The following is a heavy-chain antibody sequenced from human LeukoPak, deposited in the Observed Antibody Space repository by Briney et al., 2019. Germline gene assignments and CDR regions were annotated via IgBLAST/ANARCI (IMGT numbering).Heavy chain of an antibody. D-gene: IGHD5-12*01. Sequence: PGGSLRLSCAASGFIFSSYGMHWVRQIPGKGLEWVTFIQYDGSNKYYADSVKGRFTISRDNSKNTMYLQMNSLRSEDTAVYYCATEYIVATSGIGWFDPWGQGTLVTVSS. CDR1: GFIFSSYG. CDR3: ATEYIVATSGIGWFDP. V-gene: IGHV3-30*02. CDR2: IQYDGSNK. J-gene: IGHJ5*02.